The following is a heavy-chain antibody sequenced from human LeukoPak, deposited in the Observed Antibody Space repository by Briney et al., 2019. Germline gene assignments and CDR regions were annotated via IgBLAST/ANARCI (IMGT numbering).Heavy chain of an antibody. D-gene: IGHD6-19*01. CDR2: VNPNTGTT. V-gene: IGHV1-2*02. Sequence: ASVRVSCKTSGYPFRGYYVHWVRQAPGQGLEWMGWVNPNTGTTSSAKKFQGRVTMTTGTSINTVYMELKSLISDDTAMYYCAKDWGIAMTGLYSFDHWGQGTLVTASS. CDR3: AKDWGIAMTGLYSFDH. J-gene: IGHJ4*02. CDR1: GYPFRGYY.